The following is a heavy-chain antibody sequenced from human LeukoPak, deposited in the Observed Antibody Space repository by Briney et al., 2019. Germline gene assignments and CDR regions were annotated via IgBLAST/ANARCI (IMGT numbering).Heavy chain of an antibody. J-gene: IGHJ4*02. CDR2: INSDGSST. CDR1: GFTFSSYW. V-gene: IGHV3-74*01. D-gene: IGHD3-3*01. CDR3: AKDYVLRFLEWLPLFDY. Sequence: GGSLRLSCAASGFTFSSYWMHWVRQAPGKGLVWVSRINSDGSSTSYADSVKGRFTISRDNAKNTLYLQMNSLRAEDTAVYYCAKDYVLRFLEWLPLFDYWGQGTLVTVSS.